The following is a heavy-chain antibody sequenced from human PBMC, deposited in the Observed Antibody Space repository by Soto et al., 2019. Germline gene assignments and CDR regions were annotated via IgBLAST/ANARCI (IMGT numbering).Heavy chain of an antibody. CDR2: IIPILGTT. V-gene: IGHV1-69*13. CDR1: GGSVSTYI. Sequence: SVKVSCKASGGSVSTYIISWVLQAPGQGLEWMGGIIPILGTTNYAQKFQGRVTITADESTSTAYMELSSLRSEDTAVYYCAREKNEYPYYYGMDVWGQGTTVTVSS. J-gene: IGHJ6*02. CDR3: AREKNEYPYYYGMDV.